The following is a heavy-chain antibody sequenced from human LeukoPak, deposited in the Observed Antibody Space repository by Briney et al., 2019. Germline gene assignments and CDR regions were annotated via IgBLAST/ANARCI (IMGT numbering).Heavy chain of an antibody. D-gene: IGHD6-19*01. Sequence: GGSLTLSCAASGFTFDIYAMTWVRQAPGKGLEWVSAINGDGGSTYYADSVKGRFTFSRDNSKNTLYLQINSLRAEDTAVYYCAKEISYTSGYNWFDPWGQGTLVTVSS. J-gene: IGHJ5*02. CDR3: AKEISYTSGYNWFDP. V-gene: IGHV3-23*01. CDR1: GFTFDIYA. CDR2: INGDGGST.